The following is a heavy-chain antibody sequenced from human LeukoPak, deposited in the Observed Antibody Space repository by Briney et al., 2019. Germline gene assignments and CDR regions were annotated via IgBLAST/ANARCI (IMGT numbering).Heavy chain of an antibody. Sequence: GGSLRLSCAASEFIFSSHWMSWVRQAPGKGLEWVANIKQDGSEEHYVDSVKGRFTISRDNAKNSLYLQMNGLRAEDTAVYYCAREGYRSGLLFDHWGQGTLVTVSS. D-gene: IGHD6-19*01. J-gene: IGHJ4*02. CDR2: IKQDGSEE. CDR3: AREGYRSGLLFDH. V-gene: IGHV3-7*01. CDR1: EFIFSSHW.